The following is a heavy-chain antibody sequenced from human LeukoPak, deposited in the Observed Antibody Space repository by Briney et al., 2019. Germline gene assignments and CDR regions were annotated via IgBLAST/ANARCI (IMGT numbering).Heavy chain of an antibody. CDR3: ARHWGWKGSSSGLNWFDP. CDR2: IYPGDSDT. V-gene: IGHV5-51*01. J-gene: IGHJ5*02. Sequence: GESLKISCKGSGYSFTSYWIGWVRQMPGKGLEWMGIIYPGDSDTRYSPSFQGQVTISADKSISTAYLQWSSLKASDTAMYYCARHWGWKGSSSGLNWFDPWGQGTLVTVSS. CDR1: GYSFTSYW. D-gene: IGHD6-6*01.